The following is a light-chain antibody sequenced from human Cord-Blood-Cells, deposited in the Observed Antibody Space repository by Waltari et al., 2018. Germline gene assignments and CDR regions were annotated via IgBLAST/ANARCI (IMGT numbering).Light chain of an antibody. CDR2: DVS. CDR3: CSYAGSYTYV. Sequence: QSALTQPRSVSGSPGQSVTISCTGTSSDVGGYNYVSWYQQHPGKPPKLMNYDVSKRPSGVPDRFSGSKSGNPASLTISGLQAEDEADYYCCSYAGSYTYVFGTGTKVTVL. CDR1: SSDVGGYNY. J-gene: IGLJ1*01. V-gene: IGLV2-11*01.